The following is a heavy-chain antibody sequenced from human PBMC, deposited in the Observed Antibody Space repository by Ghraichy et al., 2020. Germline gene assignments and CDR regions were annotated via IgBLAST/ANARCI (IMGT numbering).Heavy chain of an antibody. D-gene: IGHD5-12*01. J-gene: IGHJ6*02. CDR3: AKDFVAVDIVATMAYYYYGMTS. Sequence: GGSLRLSCAASGFIFSTYGIHWVRQAPGKGLEWVAVISHDGSNKYYADSVKGRFTISRDNSKNTLYLQMNSLRAEDTAVYYCAKDFVAVDIVATMAYYYYGMTSGAKGPRSPSP. CDR2: ISHDGSNK. V-gene: IGHV3-30*18. CDR1: GFIFSTYG.